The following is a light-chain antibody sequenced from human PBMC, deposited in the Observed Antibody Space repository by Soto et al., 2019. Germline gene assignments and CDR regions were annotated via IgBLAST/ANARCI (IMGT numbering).Light chain of an antibody. CDR2: GAS. J-gene: IGKJ1*01. V-gene: IGKV1-39*01. CDR3: QQSYTTPWT. CDR1: QSISNY. Sequence: DIQMTQSPSSLSASVGDRVTITCRASQSISNYLNWYQQKPGKAPKFLIYGASSLQSGAPSRFSGSGSGTDFTLTISSLQPEDFATYNCQQSYTTPWTFGQGTKVDIK.